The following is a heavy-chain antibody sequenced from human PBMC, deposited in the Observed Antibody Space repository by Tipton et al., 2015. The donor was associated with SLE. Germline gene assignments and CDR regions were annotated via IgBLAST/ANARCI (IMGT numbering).Heavy chain of an antibody. CDR1: GYSINSGHS. CDR2: IDSSGNT. J-gene: IGHJ6*02. V-gene: IGHV4-28*06. D-gene: IGHD1-26*01. Sequence: TLSLTCGVTGYSINSGHSWGWIRQPPGRGLEWIGNIDSSGNTNYSPSLKSRVTMSVDMSKNQFSLELRSVTALDTAIYYCARSMGSGSAYCMDVWGQGTTVTVSS. CDR3: ARSMGSGSAYCMDV.